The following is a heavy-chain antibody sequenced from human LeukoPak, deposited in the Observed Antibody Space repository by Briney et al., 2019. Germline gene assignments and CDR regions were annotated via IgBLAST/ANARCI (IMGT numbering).Heavy chain of an antibody. Sequence: GRTLRLSCTPSGLTPGEYAMSSFRQAAGTGRGGVGVMRSQGYGGTTEYAPSVKGRFTISRDDSKSIAYLPMNSLNTEDTAVYYCTSGLGVAARPHYMYVWGRGTTVTGS. V-gene: IGHV3-49*03. D-gene: IGHD6-6*01. CDR3: TSGLGVAARPHYMYV. CDR1: GLTPGEYA. CDR2: MRSQGYGGTT. J-gene: IGHJ6*03.